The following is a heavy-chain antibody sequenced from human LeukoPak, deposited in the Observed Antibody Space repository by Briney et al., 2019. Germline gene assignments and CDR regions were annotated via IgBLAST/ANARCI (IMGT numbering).Heavy chain of an antibody. CDR1: GYTFTSYG. CDR2: INPNSGGT. CDR3: ARVFRSITARLDFDY. J-gene: IGHJ4*02. D-gene: IGHD6-6*01. V-gene: IGHV1-2*02. Sequence: ASVKVSCKASGYTFTSYGISWVRQAPGQGLEWMGGINPNSGGTNYAQKFQGRVTMTRDTSITTAYMELSRLRSDDTAVYYCARVFRSITARLDFDYWGQGTLVTVSS.